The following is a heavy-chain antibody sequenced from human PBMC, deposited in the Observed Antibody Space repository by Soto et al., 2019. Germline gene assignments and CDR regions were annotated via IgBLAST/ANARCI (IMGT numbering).Heavy chain of an antibody. CDR1: GGSFSGYY. CDR2: INHSGST. D-gene: IGHD6-6*01. J-gene: IGHJ4*02. CDR3: ARGPLEYSSSPIDY. Sequence: SETLSLTCAVHGGSFSGYYWSWIRQPPGKGLEWIGEINHSGSTNYNPSLKSRVTISVDTSKNQFSLKLSSVTAADTAVYYCARGPLEYSSSPIDYWGQGTLVTVSS. V-gene: IGHV4-34*01.